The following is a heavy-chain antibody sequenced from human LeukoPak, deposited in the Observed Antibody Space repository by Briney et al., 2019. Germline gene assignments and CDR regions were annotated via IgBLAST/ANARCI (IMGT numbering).Heavy chain of an antibody. CDR1: GYTFTGYY. Sequence: ASEKVSCKASGYTFTGYYMHWVRQAPGQGLEWMGCIDPNNGDPHYAQKFQGSVTTTRDTSISTAYMEMSRLRSDDAAFYCCTRDASRTHFDSWGQGTLVTVSS. CDR3: TRDASRTHFDS. D-gene: IGHD6-13*01. J-gene: IGHJ4*02. V-gene: IGHV1-2*02. CDR2: IDPNNGDP.